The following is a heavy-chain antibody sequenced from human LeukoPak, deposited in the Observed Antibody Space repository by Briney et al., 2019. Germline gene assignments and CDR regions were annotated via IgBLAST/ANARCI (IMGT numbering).Heavy chain of an antibody. V-gene: IGHV3-48*03. J-gene: IGHJ4*02. CDR2: INSDGSTI. CDR3: AKGIFAVTTTPFDY. CDR1: GFTFSNYE. Sequence: GGSLRLSCAASGFTFSNYEMNWVRQAPGKGLEWVSYINSDGSTIYYADSVKGRFTMSRDNAKNSLYLQMNSLRAEDMALYYCAKGIFAVTTTPFDYWGQGTLVTVSS. D-gene: IGHD4-11*01.